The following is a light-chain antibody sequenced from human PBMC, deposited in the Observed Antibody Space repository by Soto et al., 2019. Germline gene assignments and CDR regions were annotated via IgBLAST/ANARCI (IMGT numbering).Light chain of an antibody. CDR3: CSYAGRSTLV. Sequence: QSVLTQPASVSGSPGQSITISCTGSSSDVGSYNLVSWHQQYPGKAPKLMIYEGSKRASGVSNRFSGSKSGNTASLTISGLQAEDEADYYCCSYAGRSTLVFGGGTKLTVL. V-gene: IGLV2-23*01. CDR1: SSDVGSYNL. CDR2: EGS. J-gene: IGLJ3*02.